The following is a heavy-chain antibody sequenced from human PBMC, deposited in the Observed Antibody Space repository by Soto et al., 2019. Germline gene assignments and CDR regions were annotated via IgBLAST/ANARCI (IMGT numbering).Heavy chain of an antibody. CDR3: ARATPYYYYGMDV. CDR1: GGSISSGGDY. V-gene: IGHV4-31*03. Sequence: QVQLQESGPGPVKPSQTLSLTCTVSGGSISSGGDYWSWIRQHPGKGLEWIRYIYYSGSTYYNPSLKSRVTLSVDTSKNHFSLKLSSVTAADTAVYYCARATPYYYYGMDVWGQGTTVTVSS. D-gene: IGHD2-15*01. CDR2: IYYSGST. J-gene: IGHJ6*02.